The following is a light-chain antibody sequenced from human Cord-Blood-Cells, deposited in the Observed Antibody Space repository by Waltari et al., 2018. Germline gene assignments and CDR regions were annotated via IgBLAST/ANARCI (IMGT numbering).Light chain of an antibody. CDR3: QQYGSSPMYT. Sequence: EIVLTQSTGTLSLPPGERATLSCRASQSVSSSYLAWYQQKPGQAPRLLIYGASSRATGIPDRFSGSGSGTDFTLTISRLEPEDFAVYYCQQYGSSPMYTFGQGTKLEIK. CDR1: QSVSSSY. CDR2: GAS. V-gene: IGKV3-20*01. J-gene: IGKJ2*01.